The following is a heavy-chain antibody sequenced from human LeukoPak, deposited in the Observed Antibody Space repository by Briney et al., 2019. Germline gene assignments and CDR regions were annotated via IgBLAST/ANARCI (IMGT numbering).Heavy chain of an antibody. J-gene: IGHJ4*02. V-gene: IGHV3-23*01. CDR2: ISGSGGST. Sequence: GGSLRLSCAASGFTFSSYAMSWVRQAPGKGLEWVSAISGSGGSTYYADSVKGRFTISRDNSENTLYLQMNSLRAEDTAVYYCAKDPLGALYYYDQDYWGQGTLVTVSS. D-gene: IGHD3-22*01. CDR1: GFTFSSYA. CDR3: AKDPLGALYYYDQDY.